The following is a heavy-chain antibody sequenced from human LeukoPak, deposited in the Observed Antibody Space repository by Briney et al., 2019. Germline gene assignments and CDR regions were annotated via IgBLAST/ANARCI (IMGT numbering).Heavy chain of an antibody. CDR1: GGTFSSYA. J-gene: IGHJ4*02. CDR3: ARGVSDYYFDY. V-gene: IGHV1-69*06. Sequence: SVKVSCKASGGTFSSYAISWVRQAPGQGLEWMGGIIPIFGTANYAQKFQGRVTITADKSTSTAYMELSSLGSEDTAVYYCARGVSDYYFDYWGQGTLVTVSS. CDR2: IIPIFGTA. D-gene: IGHD6-13*01.